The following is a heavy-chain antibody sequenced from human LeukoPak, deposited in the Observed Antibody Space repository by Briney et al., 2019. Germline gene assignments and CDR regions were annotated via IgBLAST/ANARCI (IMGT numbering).Heavy chain of an antibody. CDR2: ISGSGGST. CDR3: EYYDSSGYPY. J-gene: IGHJ4*02. V-gene: IGHV3-23*01. D-gene: IGHD3-22*01. Sequence: PGGSLRLSCAASGFTFSHFWMSWVRQAPGRGLEWVSAISGSGGSTYFADSVKGRFTISRDNSKNTLYLQMNSLRAEDTAVYYCEYYDSSGYPYWGQGTLVTVSS. CDR1: GFTFSHFW.